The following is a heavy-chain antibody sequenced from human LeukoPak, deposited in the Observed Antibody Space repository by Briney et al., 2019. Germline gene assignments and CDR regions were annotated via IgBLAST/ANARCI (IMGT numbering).Heavy chain of an antibody. CDR1: GFTFTSYA. D-gene: IGHD1-7*01. Sequence: GVSLRLSCAASGFTFTSYAITWVREAPGKGLEWVSTSDSDGSPYYADSVKGRFTISRDNSKNTLYLQMNSLRAEDTAVYYCAKERGGTIPRFDNWGQGTLVTVSS. CDR2: SDSDGSP. J-gene: IGHJ4*02. CDR3: AKERGGTIPRFDN. V-gene: IGHV3-23*01.